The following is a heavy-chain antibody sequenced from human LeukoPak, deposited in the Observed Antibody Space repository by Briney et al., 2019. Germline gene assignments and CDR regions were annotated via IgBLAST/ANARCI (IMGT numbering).Heavy chain of an antibody. J-gene: IGHJ4*02. CDR3: ARELLD. Sequence: GASVKVSCKASGGTFSSYAISWVRQAPGQGLEWMGGIIPIFGTANYAQKFQGRVTITRDTSASTAYMELSSLRSEDMAVYYCARELLDWGQGTLVTVSS. CDR1: GGTFSSYA. V-gene: IGHV1-69*05. CDR2: IIPIFGTA.